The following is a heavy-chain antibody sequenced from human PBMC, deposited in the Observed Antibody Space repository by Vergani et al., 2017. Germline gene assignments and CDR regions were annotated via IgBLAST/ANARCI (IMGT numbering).Heavy chain of an antibody. CDR1: GFTFSNYW. Sequence: VQLVESGGGLVQPGGSLRLSCTASGFTFSNYWMQWVRQAPGKGLMWVSRINSDGDSTSYAQKFQGRVTMTRDTSTSTVYMELSSLRSEDTAVYYCTRGWYYVSIAYWAYWGQGTLVTVSS. J-gene: IGHJ4*02. CDR3: TRGWYYVSIAYWAY. CDR2: INSDGDST. D-gene: IGHD3-22*01. V-gene: IGHV3-74*01.